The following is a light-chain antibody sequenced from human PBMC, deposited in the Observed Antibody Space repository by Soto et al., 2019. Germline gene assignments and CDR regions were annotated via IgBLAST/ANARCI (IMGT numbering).Light chain of an antibody. Sequence: QSVLTQPPSVSGAPGQRVTISCTGSSSNIGAGYDVHWYQQLPGTAPKLLIYGNSNRPSGVPDRFSGSKSGTSASLAITGLQAEDEADYYCQSYDSSLSGSVFGGGTEVIVL. V-gene: IGLV1-40*01. CDR3: QSYDSSLSGSV. CDR2: GNS. J-gene: IGLJ2*01. CDR1: SSNIGAGYD.